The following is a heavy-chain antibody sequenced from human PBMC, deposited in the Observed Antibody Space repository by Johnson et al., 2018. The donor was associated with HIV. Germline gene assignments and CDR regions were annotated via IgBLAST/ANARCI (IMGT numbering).Heavy chain of an antibody. Sequence: QVQLVESGGDLVQPGGSLRLSCAASRFTFSSYWMHWVRQAPGKGLECVAVISYDGSNKYFADSVKGRFTISRDNSKNTLYLQMNNLGPEDTAVYYCAKAELIRFGELNDGFDIWGQGTMVTVSS. CDR1: RFTFSSYW. CDR3: AKAELIRFGELNDGFDI. CDR2: ISYDGSNK. V-gene: IGHV3-30*18. D-gene: IGHD3-10*01. J-gene: IGHJ3*02.